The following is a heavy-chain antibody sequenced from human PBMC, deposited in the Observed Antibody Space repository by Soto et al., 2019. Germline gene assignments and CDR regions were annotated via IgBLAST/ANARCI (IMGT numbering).Heavy chain of an antibody. D-gene: IGHD4-17*01. CDR2: IYSGGST. CDR3: AGDGHDYGDYTDY. CDR1: GFTVSSNY. V-gene: IGHV3-53*01. J-gene: IGHJ4*02. Sequence: EGQLVESGGGLIQPGGSLRLSCAASGFTVSSNYMSWVRQAPGKGLEWVSVIYSGGSTYYADSVKGRFTISRDNSKNTLYLQMNSLRAEDTAVYYCAGDGHDYGDYTDYWGQGPLVTVSS.